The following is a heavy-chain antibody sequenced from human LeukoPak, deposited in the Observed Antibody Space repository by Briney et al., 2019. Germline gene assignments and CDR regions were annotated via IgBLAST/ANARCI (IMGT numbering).Heavy chain of an antibody. J-gene: IGHJ5*02. V-gene: IGHV1-18*01. CDR3: ARDKYSSSSEWFDP. CDR1: GYTFTSYG. D-gene: IGHD6-6*01. CDR2: ISAYNGNT. Sequence: ASVKVSCKASGYTFTSYGISWVRQAPGQGLEWMGWISAYNGNTNYAQKLQGRVTMTTDTSTSTAYMELRSLRSDDTAVYYCARDKYSSSSEWFDPWGQGTLVTVSS.